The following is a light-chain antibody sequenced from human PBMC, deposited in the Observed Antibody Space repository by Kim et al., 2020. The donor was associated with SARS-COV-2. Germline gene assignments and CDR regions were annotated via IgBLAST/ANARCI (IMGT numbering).Light chain of an antibody. CDR3: QVWDTSSDHYV. CDR2: YDS. V-gene: IGLV3-21*04. Sequence: YELTQAPSVSVAPGMTARITCGGNNIGSKGVHWYQQKPGQAPMLVIYYDSDRPAGISERFSGSNSGNTATLTISRVEAGDEADYYCQVWDTSSDHYVFGTGTKVTVL. CDR1: NIGSKG. J-gene: IGLJ1*01.